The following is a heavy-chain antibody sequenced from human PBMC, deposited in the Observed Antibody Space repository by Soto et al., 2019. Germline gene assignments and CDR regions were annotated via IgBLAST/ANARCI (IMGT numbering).Heavy chain of an antibody. Sequence: ASVKVSCKASGYTFTSYGISWVRQAPGQGLEWMGWISAYNGNTNYAQKLQGRVTMTTDTSTSTAYMELRSLRSDDTAVYYCARGWPYCSSTSCYPSEILIGWFDPWG. CDR2: ISAYNGNT. CDR1: GYTFTSYG. V-gene: IGHV1-18*01. J-gene: IGHJ5*02. CDR3: ARGWPYCSSTSCYPSEILIGWFDP. D-gene: IGHD2-2*01.